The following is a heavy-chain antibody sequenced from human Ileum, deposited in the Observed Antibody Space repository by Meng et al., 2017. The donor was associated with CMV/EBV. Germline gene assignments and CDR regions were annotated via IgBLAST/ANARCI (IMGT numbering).Heavy chain of an antibody. CDR1: GGTFSSYA. CDR3: ARDFSIGDYLKI. Sequence: SVKVSCKASGGTFSSYAISWVRQAPGQGLEWMGGIIPIFGTANYAQKFQGRVTITTDESTSTAYMELSSLRSEDTAVYYCARDFSIGDYLKIWGQGTLVTVSS. D-gene: IGHD4-17*01. CDR2: IIPIFGTA. V-gene: IGHV1-69*05. J-gene: IGHJ4*02.